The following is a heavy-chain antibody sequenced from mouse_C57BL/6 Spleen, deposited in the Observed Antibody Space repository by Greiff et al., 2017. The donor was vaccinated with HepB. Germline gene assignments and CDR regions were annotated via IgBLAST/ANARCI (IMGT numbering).Heavy chain of an antibody. D-gene: IGHD2-4*01. Sequence: EVQRVESGGGLVKPGGSLKLSCAASGFTFSSYAMSWVRQTPEKRLEWVATISDGGSYTYYPDNVKGRFTISRDNAKNNLYLQMSHLKSEDTAMYYCARENWTMITSYWYFDVWGTGTTVTVSS. CDR3: ARENWTMITSYWYFDV. J-gene: IGHJ1*03. V-gene: IGHV5-4*01. CDR1: GFTFSSYA. CDR2: ISDGGSYT.